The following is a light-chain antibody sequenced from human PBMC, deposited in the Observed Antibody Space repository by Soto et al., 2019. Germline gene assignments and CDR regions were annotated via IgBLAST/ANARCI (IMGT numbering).Light chain of an antibody. CDR3: YSYAGNYVYV. V-gene: IGLV2-11*01. CDR1: SSDVGGYNY. CDR2: DVT. J-gene: IGLJ1*01. Sequence: QSVLTQPRSVSGSPGQSVTISCTGTSSDVGGYNYVSWYQRHAGKGPKLIIYDVTERPSGVPDRFSDSKSGNTASLTISGLQTEDEGDYYCYSYAGNYVYVFGSGTKVTVL.